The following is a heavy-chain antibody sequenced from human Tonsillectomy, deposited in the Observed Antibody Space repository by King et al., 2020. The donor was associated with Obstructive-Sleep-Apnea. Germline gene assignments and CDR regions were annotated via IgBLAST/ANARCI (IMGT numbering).Heavy chain of an antibody. CDR2: INHSGST. CDR1: GGSFSDYY. CDR3: ARGSGAAAVNWFDP. V-gene: IGHV4-34*01. J-gene: IGHJ5*02. Sequence: VQLQQWGAGLLKPSETLSLTCAVYGGSFSDYYWSWIRQPPGQGLEWIGEINHSGSTNYNPSLKSLVTISVDTSNNQFSLKLSSVTAADTAVYYCARGSGAAAVNWFDPWGQGTLVTVSS. D-gene: IGHD6-13*01.